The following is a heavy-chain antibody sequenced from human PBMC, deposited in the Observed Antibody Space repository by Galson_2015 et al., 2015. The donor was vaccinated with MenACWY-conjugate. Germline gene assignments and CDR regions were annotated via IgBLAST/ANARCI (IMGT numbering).Heavy chain of an antibody. Sequence: SLRLSCAASGFTFSNAWMNWVRQAPGKGLEWVGRIKSKTDGGTTDYAAPVKGRFTISRDDSKNTLHLQMNSLKTEDTAVYYCTTPTINYYDSSGYRIEINYWGQGTLVTVSS. D-gene: IGHD3-22*01. V-gene: IGHV3-15*07. CDR3: TTPTINYYDSSGYRIEINY. CDR2: IKSKTDGGTT. J-gene: IGHJ4*02. CDR1: GFTFSNAW.